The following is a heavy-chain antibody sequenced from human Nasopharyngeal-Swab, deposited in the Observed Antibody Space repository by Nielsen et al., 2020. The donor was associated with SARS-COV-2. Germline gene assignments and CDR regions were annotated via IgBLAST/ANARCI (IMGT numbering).Heavy chain of an antibody. CDR2: IKSKTDGGTT. CDR3: TTDLMVRGVFPLLYYYYGMDV. Sequence: VREAPGQGLEWVGRIKSKTDGGTTDYAAPVKGRFTISRDDSKNTLYLQMNSLKTEDTAVYYCTTDLMVRGVFPLLYYYYGMDVWGQGTTVTVSS. D-gene: IGHD3-10*01. J-gene: IGHJ6*02. V-gene: IGHV3-15*01.